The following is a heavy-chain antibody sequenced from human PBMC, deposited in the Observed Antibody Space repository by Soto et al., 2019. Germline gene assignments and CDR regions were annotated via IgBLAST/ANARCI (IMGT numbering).Heavy chain of an antibody. J-gene: IGHJ5*02. V-gene: IGHV4-34*01. Sequence: QVQLQQWGAGLLKPSETLSLTCAVYGGSFSGYYWSWIRQPPGKGLEWIGEINHSGSTNYNPSLKSRVTISVERSKNQFSLKLSSVTAADTAVYYCARAGYYYGSGSYSPPTNWFDPWGQGTLVTVSS. D-gene: IGHD3-10*01. CDR2: INHSGST. CDR1: GGSFSGYY. CDR3: ARAGYYYGSGSYSPPTNWFDP.